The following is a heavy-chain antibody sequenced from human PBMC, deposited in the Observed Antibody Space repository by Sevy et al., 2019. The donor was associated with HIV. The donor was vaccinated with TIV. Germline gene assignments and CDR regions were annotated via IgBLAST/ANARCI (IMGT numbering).Heavy chain of an antibody. V-gene: IGHV3-7*04. CDR2: IKQDESEK. D-gene: IGHD3-22*01. CDR1: GFSFSSYW. J-gene: IGHJ4*02. Sequence: GGSLRLSCAASGFSFSSYWMHWVRQAPGKGLEWVANIKQDESEKSYVASVRGRFTISRDNAKNSVYLQMNSLRPEDTAIYYCARGNSGSFDYWGQGTLVTVSS. CDR3: ARGNSGSFDY.